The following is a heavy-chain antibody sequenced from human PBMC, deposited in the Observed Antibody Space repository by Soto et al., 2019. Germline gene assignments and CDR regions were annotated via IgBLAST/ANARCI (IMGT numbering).Heavy chain of an antibody. CDR3: ARRPSGWAFDS. D-gene: IGHD6-19*01. J-gene: IGHJ4*02. Sequence: QLQLQESGPGLVKPSETLSLTCTVSGVSISSDYYYWGWIRQPPGKGLEWIGNIDHSGSTYYNPSNPSLKSQVIISVDTSKNQFSLKLSSVTAADTAVYYCARRPSGWAFDSWGQGTLVTVSS. V-gene: IGHV4-39*01. CDR2: IDHSGST. CDR1: GVSISSDYYY.